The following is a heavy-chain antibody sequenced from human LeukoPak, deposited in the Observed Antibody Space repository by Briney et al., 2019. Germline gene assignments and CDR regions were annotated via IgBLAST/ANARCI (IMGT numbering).Heavy chain of an antibody. CDR2: IYYTGIT. D-gene: IGHD3-22*01. V-gene: IGHV4-59*11. J-gene: IGHJ4*02. CDR3: ARSVDYFDNTGPHMMFDY. Sequence: PSETLSLTCNVSGDSITSHYWNWVRQPPGKELEWIGYIYYTGITTYNPSLKSRVSMSVDTSKNQFFLKVNSVTAADTAVYHCARSVDYFDNTGPHMMFDYWGQGSQVTVSS. CDR1: GDSITSHY.